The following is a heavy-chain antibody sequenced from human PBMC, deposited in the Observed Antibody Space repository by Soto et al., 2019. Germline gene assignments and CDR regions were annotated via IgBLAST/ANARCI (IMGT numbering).Heavy chain of an antibody. V-gene: IGHV4-30-2*01. D-gene: IGHD3-22*01. CDR1: GGSISSGGYS. J-gene: IGHJ6*02. CDR3: AGSGYYYNSGMDV. CDR2: IYHSGST. Sequence: PSLTFAVSGGSISSGGYSWSWIRQPPGKGMEWIGYIYHSGSTYYNPSLKSRVTISVDRSKNQFSLKLSSVTAADTAVYYCAGSGYYYNSGMDVWGQGTTVTVSS.